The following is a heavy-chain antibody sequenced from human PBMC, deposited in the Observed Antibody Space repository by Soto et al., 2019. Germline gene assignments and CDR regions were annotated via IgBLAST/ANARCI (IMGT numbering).Heavy chain of an antibody. CDR2: ISAYNGNT. D-gene: IGHD3-3*01. Sequence: QVQLVQSGAEVKKPGASVKVSCKASGYTFTSYGISWVRQAPGQGLEWMGWISAYNGNTNYAQKLQGRDTMTTDTSTSTAYMELRSLRSDDTAVYYCARDANPGYYDFWSGALGYYYYGMDVWGQGTTVTVSS. CDR1: GYTFTSYG. J-gene: IGHJ6*02. CDR3: ARDANPGYYDFWSGALGYYYYGMDV. V-gene: IGHV1-18*01.